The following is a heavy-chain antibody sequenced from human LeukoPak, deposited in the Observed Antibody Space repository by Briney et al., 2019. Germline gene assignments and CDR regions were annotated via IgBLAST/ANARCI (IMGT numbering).Heavy chain of an antibody. CDR1: GYTFTSYA. D-gene: IGHD3-22*01. V-gene: IGHV1-3*01. CDR2: INAGNGNT. CDR3: AMRKPYDSSGPFDY. J-gene: IGHJ4*02. Sequence: WASVKVSCKASGYTFTSYAMHRVRQAPGQRLEWMEWINAGNGNTKYSQKFQGRVTITRDTSASTAYMELSSLRSEDTAMYYCAMRKPYDSSGPFDYWGQGTLVTVSS.